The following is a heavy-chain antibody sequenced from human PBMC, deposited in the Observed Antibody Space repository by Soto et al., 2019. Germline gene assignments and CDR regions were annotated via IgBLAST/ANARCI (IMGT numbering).Heavy chain of an antibody. Sequence: SETLSLTCAVSGGSISSSNWWSCVRQPPGKGLEWIGEIYHSGSTNYNPSLKSRVTISVDKSKNQFSLKLSSVTAADTAVYYCARSYYDSSGYYQDYYYYGMDVWGQGTTVTVS. J-gene: IGHJ6*02. CDR1: GGSISSSNW. CDR2: IYHSGST. V-gene: IGHV4-4*02. D-gene: IGHD3-22*01. CDR3: ARSYYDSSGYYQDYYYYGMDV.